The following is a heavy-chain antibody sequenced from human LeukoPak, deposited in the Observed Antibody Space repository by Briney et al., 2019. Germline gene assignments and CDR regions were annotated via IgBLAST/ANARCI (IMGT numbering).Heavy chain of an antibody. J-gene: IGHJ4*02. Sequence: PSETLSPTCTVSGGSFNSGSHHWGWFRQSPGKGLEWIGSLYYSRTTYYNPSLNSRVTISVVTSKNQFSLQLNSVTAADTAVYYCARHDGRGGNTMGALDSWGQGSLVTVSS. V-gene: IGHV4-39*01. CDR3: ARHDGRGGNTMGALDS. D-gene: IGHD2-2*01. CDR1: GGSFNSGSHH. CDR2: LYYSRTT.